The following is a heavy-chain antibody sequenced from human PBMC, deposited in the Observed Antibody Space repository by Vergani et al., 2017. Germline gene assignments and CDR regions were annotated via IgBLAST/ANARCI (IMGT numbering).Heavy chain of an antibody. CDR3: ARTVAATPKVNYYYGMDV. CDR1: GGSLSSYY. J-gene: IGHJ6*02. D-gene: IGHD2-15*01. V-gene: IGHV4-59*01. CDR2: IYYSGST. Sequence: QVQLQESGPGLVKPSETLSLTLTVSGGSLSSYYWSWIRPPPGKGLEWIGYIYYSGSTNYNPSLKSRVTISVDTAKDQFSLKLSSVTAADTAVYYCARTVAATPKVNYYYGMDVWGQGTTVTVSS.